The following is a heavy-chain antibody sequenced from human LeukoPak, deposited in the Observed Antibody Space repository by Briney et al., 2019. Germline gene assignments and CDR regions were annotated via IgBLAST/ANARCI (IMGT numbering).Heavy chain of an antibody. CDR1: GFTFSNYG. CDR2: IWFDGSDK. V-gene: IGHV3-33*01. D-gene: IGHD6-13*01. CDR3: ATFKTLGIAGTHGIDV. Sequence: GGSLRLSCAASGFTFSNYGMYWVRQAPGKGLEWVTLIWFDGSDKYYADSVRGRFTISRDNSKSTLHLQMNSLRAEDTAVYYFATFKTLGIAGTHGIDVWGQGTTVTVS. J-gene: IGHJ6*02.